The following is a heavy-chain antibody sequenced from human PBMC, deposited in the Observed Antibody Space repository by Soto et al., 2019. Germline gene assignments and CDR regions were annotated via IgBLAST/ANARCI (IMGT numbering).Heavy chain of an antibody. J-gene: IGHJ4*02. CDR3: ARDLTGSGTY. V-gene: IGHV3-74*01. CDR1: GFTLSSYW. D-gene: IGHD2-15*01. CDR2: INSDGSTT. Sequence: GGSLRLSCAASGFTLSSYWMHWVRQAPGKGLAWVSRINSDGSTTSYADSVKGRFTISRDNAKNTLDLQMNSLRVEDTAVYYCARDLTGSGTYWGQGTLVTVSS.